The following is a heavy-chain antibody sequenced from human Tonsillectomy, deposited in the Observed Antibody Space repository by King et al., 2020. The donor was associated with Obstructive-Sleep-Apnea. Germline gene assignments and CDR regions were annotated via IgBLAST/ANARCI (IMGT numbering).Heavy chain of an antibody. CDR1: GGSISSGGYS. D-gene: IGHD2-2*01. J-gene: IGHJ3*02. V-gene: IGHV4-30-2*01. CDR2: IYHSGST. Sequence: LQLQESGSGLVKPSQNLSLTCAVSGGSISSGGYSWSWIRQPPGKGLEWIGYIYHSGSTYYNPSLKSRVTISVDRSKNQFSLKLSSVTAADTAVYYCARASRYCSSTSCYLTAFDIWGQGTMVTVSS. CDR3: ARASRYCSSTSCYLTAFDI.